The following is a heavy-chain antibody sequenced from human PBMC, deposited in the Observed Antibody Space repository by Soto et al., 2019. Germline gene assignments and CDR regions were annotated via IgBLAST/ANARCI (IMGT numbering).Heavy chain of an antibody. CDR1: GFSFGDYA. CDR2: IRSKVYGGTI. J-gene: IGHJ6*02. Sequence: PGGSLRLSCRGSGFSFGDYAINWFRQSPGKGLECVGFIRSKVYGGTIEYAASVKGRFSISRDDSKSIAYLQMNSLRTDDTAVYYCTRDCVQLTDFDYRYYGLDVWGPGTTVTVSS. CDR3: TRDCVQLTDFDYRYYGLDV. D-gene: IGHD3-16*01. V-gene: IGHV3-49*03.